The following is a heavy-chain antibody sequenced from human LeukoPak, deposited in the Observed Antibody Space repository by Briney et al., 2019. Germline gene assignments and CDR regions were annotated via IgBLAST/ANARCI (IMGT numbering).Heavy chain of an antibody. CDR2: ISGSGGST. D-gene: IGHD4-17*01. Sequence: TGGSLRLSCAASGFTFSSYAMSWVRQAPGKGLEWVSAISGSGGSTYYADSVKGRFTISRDNSKNTLYLQMNSLRAEDTAVYYCAKDYYGDYEAYFDYWGQGTLVTVSS. V-gene: IGHV3-23*01. CDR3: AKDYYGDYEAYFDY. J-gene: IGHJ4*02. CDR1: GFTFSSYA.